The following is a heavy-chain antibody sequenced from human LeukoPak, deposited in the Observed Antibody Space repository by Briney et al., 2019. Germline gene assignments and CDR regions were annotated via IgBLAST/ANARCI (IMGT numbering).Heavy chain of an antibody. V-gene: IGHV4-59*01. Sequence: PSETLSLTCTVSGGSISSYYWSWIRQPPGKGLEWIGHIFYTGSSNYNPSLKSRVTTSLDRSKNQFSLRLTSVTAADTAVYYCARAGAWQIDPWGQGTLVTVSS. CDR1: GGSISSYY. D-gene: IGHD3-10*01. CDR2: IFYTGSS. J-gene: IGHJ5*02. CDR3: ARAGAWQIDP.